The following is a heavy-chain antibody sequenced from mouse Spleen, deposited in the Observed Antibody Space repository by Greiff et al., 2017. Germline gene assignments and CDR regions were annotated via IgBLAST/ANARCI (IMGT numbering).Heavy chain of an antibody. J-gene: IGHJ2*01. Sequence: DVHLVESGGGLVKPGGSLKLSCAASGFTFSSYTMSWVRQTPAKRLEWVATISSGGGNTYYPDSVKGRFTISRDNARNTLYLQMSSLRSEDTAMYYCARHGSWSSDFDYWGQGTTLTVSS. CDR2: ISSGGGNT. V-gene: IGHV5-9*04. CDR1: GFTFSSYT. D-gene: IGHD1-1*02. CDR3: ARHGSWSSDFDY.